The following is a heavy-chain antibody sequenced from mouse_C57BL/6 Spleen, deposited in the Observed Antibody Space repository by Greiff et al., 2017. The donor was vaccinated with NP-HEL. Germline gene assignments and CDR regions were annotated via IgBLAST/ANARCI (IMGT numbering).Heavy chain of an antibody. V-gene: IGHV1-5*01. CDR1: GYTFTSYW. D-gene: IGHD3-2*02. CDR3: TRSGSSGYVPFAY. CDR2: IYPGNSDT. Sequence: EVMLVESGTVLARPGASVKMSCKTSGYTFTSYWMHWVKQRPGQGLEWIGAIYPGNSDTSYNQKFKGKAKLTAVTSASTAYMELSSLTNEDSAVYYCTRSGSSGYVPFAYWGQGTLVTVSA. J-gene: IGHJ3*01.